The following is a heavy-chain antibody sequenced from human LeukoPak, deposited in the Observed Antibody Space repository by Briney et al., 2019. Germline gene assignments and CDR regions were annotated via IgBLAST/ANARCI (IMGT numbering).Heavy chain of an antibody. V-gene: IGHV3-7*04. CDR2: IKQDGSEK. Sequence: PGGSLRLSCAASGLTFSSYAMSWVRQAPGKGLEWVADIKQDGSEKYYVDSVKGRFTISRDNAKNSLYLQLNSLRAEDTAVYYCARGWKDDYYGMDVWGQGTTVTVSS. J-gene: IGHJ6*02. CDR3: ARGWKDDYYGMDV. D-gene: IGHD1-1*01. CDR1: GLTFSSYA.